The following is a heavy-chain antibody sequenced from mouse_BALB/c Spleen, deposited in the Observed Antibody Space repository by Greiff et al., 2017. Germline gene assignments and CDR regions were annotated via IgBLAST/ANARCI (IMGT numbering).Heavy chain of an antibody. CDR2: IWGDGST. CDR1: GFSFTGYG. J-gene: IGHJ3*01. Sequence: QVQLKESGPGLVAPSQSLSITCTASGFSFTGYGVNWVRQPPGKGLEWLGMIWGDGSTDYNSALKSRLSISKDNSKTQVFLKMNSLQTDDTARYYCARDSSGYSDYWGQGTLVTVSA. CDR3: ARDSSGYSDY. D-gene: IGHD3-1*01. V-gene: IGHV2-6-7*01.